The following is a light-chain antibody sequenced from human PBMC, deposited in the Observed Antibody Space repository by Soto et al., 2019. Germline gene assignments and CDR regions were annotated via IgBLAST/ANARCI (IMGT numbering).Light chain of an antibody. V-gene: IGLV2-14*01. CDR3: CSYTRHNTYV. CDR2: DVS. CDR1: SSDVGGYNY. J-gene: IGLJ1*01. Sequence: QSALTQPASVSGSPGQSITISCTGTSSDVGGYNYVSWYQQHPDKAPKLMIYDVSNRPSGVSNHFSGPKSGNTASLTISARQAEDETDYYCCSYTRHNTYVFGTGTQLTVL.